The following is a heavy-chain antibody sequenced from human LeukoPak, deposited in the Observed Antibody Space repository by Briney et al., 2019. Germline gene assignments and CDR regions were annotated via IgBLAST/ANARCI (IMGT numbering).Heavy chain of an antibody. Sequence: ASVKVSCKASGYTFTSYDINWVRQATGQGLEWMGWMNPNSGNTGYAQKFQGRVTITRNTSISTAYMELSSLRSEDTAVYYCARGRLDGTWLLYHFDYWGQGTLVTVSS. V-gene: IGHV1-8*03. CDR2: MNPNSGNT. CDR3: ARGRLDGTWLLYHFDY. D-gene: IGHD2-2*02. CDR1: GYTFTSYD. J-gene: IGHJ4*02.